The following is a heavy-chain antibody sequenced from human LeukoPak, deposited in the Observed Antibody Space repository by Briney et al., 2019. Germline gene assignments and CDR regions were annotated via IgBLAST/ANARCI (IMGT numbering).Heavy chain of an antibody. CDR1: GFTVSSNY. CDR2: IYSGGST. Sequence: GGSLRLSCAASGFTVSSNYMSWVRQAPGKGLEWVSVIYSGGSTYYADSVKGRFTISRDNSKNTLYLRMNSLRAEDTAVYYCARDLDPKYGMDVWGQGTTVTVSS. J-gene: IGHJ6*02. CDR3: ARDLDPKYGMDV. V-gene: IGHV3-66*01.